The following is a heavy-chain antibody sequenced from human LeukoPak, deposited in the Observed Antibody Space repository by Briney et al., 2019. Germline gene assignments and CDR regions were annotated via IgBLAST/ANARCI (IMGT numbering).Heavy chain of an antibody. J-gene: IGHJ3*02. V-gene: IGHV1-46*01. CDR2: INPSGGST. Sequence: ASVKVSCKASGYTFTSYYVHWVRQAPGQGLEWMGIINPSGGSTSYAQKFQGRVTMTRDTSTSTVYMELSSLRSEDTAVYYCAREQYYDILTGTRKAFDIWGQGTMVTVSS. CDR1: GYTFTSYY. D-gene: IGHD3-9*01. CDR3: AREQYYDILTGTRKAFDI.